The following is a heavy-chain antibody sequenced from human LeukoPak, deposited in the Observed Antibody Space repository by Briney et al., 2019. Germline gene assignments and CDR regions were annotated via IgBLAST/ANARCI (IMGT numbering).Heavy chain of an antibody. CDR1: GGPISSDY. CDR3: ARYGGSGWVIDN. J-gene: IGHJ4*02. Sequence: SETLSLTCTVSGGPISSDYCTWIRQPPTKGLEWIGYIYYNGATSYNPSLKSRVTMSVDTSKKHFSLKMTSVTAADTAVYYCARYGGSGWVIDNWGQGTLVTVSS. V-gene: IGHV4-59*08. CDR2: IYYNGAT. D-gene: IGHD6-19*01.